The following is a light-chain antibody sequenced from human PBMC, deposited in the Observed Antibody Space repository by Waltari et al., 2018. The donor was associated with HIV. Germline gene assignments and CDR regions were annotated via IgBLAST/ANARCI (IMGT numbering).Light chain of an antibody. J-gene: IGLJ2*01. Sequence: HSALTQPASVSGSPGQPIAISCTGTGDDVGGYDHVSWYQHHPGKAPKLILYDVNIRPAGVSDRFSGSKSGNTASLTISGLQAEDEADYYCGSHSTDTTLVFGGGTKLTV. CDR2: DVN. V-gene: IGLV2-14*03. CDR1: GDDVGGYDH. CDR3: GSHSTDTTLV.